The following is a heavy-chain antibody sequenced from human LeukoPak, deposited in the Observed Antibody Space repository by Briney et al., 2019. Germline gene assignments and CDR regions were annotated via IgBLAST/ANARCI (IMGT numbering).Heavy chain of an antibody. D-gene: IGHD3-9*01. CDR3: AGNRILTGYYLFDY. CDR1: GFTFSSSS. CDR2: ISSSGTTI. Sequence: GGSLRLSCAASGFTFSSSSMNWVRQAPGKGLEWVSYISSSGTTIYYADSVKGRFTISRDNAKNSLYLQVNSLRAEDTAVYYCAGNRILTGYYLFDYWGQGTLVTVSS. J-gene: IGHJ4*02. V-gene: IGHV3-48*04.